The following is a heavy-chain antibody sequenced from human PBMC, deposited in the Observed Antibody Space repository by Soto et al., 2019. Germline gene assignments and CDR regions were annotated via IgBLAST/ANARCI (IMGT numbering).Heavy chain of an antibody. CDR3: AKGYVLRFLEWLLSANNWFDP. V-gene: IGHV3-30*18. Sequence: QVQLVESGGGVVQPGRSLRLSCAASGFTFSSYGMHWVRQAPGKGLELVAVISYDGSNKYYADSVKGRFTISRDNAKNTLYLQMNSLRAEDTAVYYCAKGYVLRFLEWLLSANNWFDPWGQGTLVTVSS. CDR2: ISYDGSNK. CDR1: GFTFSSYG. D-gene: IGHD3-3*01. J-gene: IGHJ5*02.